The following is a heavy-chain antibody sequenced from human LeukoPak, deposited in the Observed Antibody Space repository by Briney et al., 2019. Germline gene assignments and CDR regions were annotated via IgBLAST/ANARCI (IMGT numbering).Heavy chain of an antibody. V-gene: IGHV4-39*01. CDR2: IYQSGST. Sequence: SETLSLTCTVSGGSISSVSNSWGWIRQPPGKGLEWIGSIYQSGSTYDNPPLKSRVTISVDTSKNQISLKLTSVTVADTAVYYCGSVDRGWFGFGEYWGQGTLVTVSS. J-gene: IGHJ4*02. CDR3: GSVDRGWFGFGEY. CDR1: GGSISSVSNS. D-gene: IGHD3-10*01.